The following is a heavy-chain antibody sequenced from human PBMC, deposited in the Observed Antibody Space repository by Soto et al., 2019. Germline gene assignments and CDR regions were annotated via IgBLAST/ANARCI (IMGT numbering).Heavy chain of an antibody. V-gene: IGHV6-1*01. D-gene: IGHD2-15*01. CDR3: VRNIGDSWLEH. CDR2: TYYRSKWYS. J-gene: IGHJ5*02. Sequence: SQTLSLTCAISGDSVSSNSVSWNWIRQSPSRGLEWLGRTYYRSKWYSDYAVSVKGRLTINPGTSKNQLSLQLSSVTPEDTAVYYCVRNIGDSWLEHWGQGTLVTVSS. CDR1: GDSVSSNSVS.